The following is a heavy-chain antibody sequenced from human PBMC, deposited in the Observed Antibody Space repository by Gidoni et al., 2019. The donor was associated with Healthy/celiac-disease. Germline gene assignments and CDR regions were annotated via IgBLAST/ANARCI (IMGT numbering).Heavy chain of an antibody. V-gene: IGHV1-69*01. D-gene: IGHD5-12*01. CDR2: IIPIFGTA. CDR3: ARESRDGYNFFDY. Sequence: QVQLVQSGAAVKKPGSSVNVSCKASGGTFSSYAISWVRQAPGQGLEWMGGIIPIFGTANYAQKFQGRVTITADESTSTAYMELSSLRSEDTAVYYCARESRDGYNFFDYWGQGTLVTVSS. CDR1: GGTFSSYA. J-gene: IGHJ4*02.